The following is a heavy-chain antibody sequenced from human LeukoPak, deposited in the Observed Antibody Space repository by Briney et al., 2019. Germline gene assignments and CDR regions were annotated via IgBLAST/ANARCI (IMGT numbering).Heavy chain of an antibody. CDR2: IYPGDSDT. CDR1: GYSFTSYW. D-gene: IGHD2-2*01. Sequence: GGSLKISCKGSGYSFTSYWIGWVRQMPGKGLEWMGIIYPGDSDTRYSPSFQGQVTISADKSISTAYLQWSSLKASDTAMYYCARATVPAVFRGWFDPWGRGTLVTVSS. J-gene: IGHJ5*02. V-gene: IGHV5-51*01. CDR3: ARATVPAVFRGWFDP.